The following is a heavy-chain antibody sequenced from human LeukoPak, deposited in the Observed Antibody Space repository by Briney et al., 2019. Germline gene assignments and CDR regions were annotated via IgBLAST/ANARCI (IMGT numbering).Heavy chain of an antibody. CDR2: ISGRGDTT. CDR3: AKDWKRFELAASRGADY. V-gene: IGHV3-23*01. CDR1: GFSLYTYA. J-gene: IGHJ4*02. Sequence: GGSLRLSCAASGFSLYTYAMSWVRQAPMKGLEWVAGISGRGDTTHYSDSVKGRFVVSRDNSKTTLYLQMNSLTVEDTAVYYCAKDWKRFELAASRGADYWGQGTLVTVSS. D-gene: IGHD5-24*01.